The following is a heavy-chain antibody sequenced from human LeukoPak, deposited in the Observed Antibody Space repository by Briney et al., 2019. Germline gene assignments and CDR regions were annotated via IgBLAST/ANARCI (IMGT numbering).Heavy chain of an antibody. CDR3: SRSPGILGTNYFDY. Sequence: SVKVSCKASGGTFSSYAISWVRQAPGQGLEWMGGIIPIFGTANYAQKFQGRVTITADESTSTAYMELSSLRSEDTAVYYCSRSPGILGTNYFDYWGQGTLVTVSS. CDR2: IIPIFGTA. CDR1: GGTFSSYA. V-gene: IGHV1-69*13. D-gene: IGHD1-26*01. J-gene: IGHJ4*02.